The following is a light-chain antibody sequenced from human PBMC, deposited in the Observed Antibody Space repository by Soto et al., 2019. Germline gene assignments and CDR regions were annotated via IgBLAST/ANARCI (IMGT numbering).Light chain of an antibody. CDR3: SSYTSSSTLDV. V-gene: IGLV2-14*01. CDR2: DVS. CDR1: SSDVGGYNY. J-gene: IGLJ1*01. Sequence: QSALTQPASVSGSPGQSITISCTGTSSDVGGYNYVSWYQQHPGKAPKLMIYDVSNRLSGVSNRFSGSKSGNTASLTISGLQAEDEADYYCSSYTSSSTLDVFGTGTKVTV.